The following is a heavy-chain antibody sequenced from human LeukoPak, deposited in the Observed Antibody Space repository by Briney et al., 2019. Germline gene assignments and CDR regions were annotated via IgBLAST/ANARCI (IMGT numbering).Heavy chain of an antibody. D-gene: IGHD3-10*01. V-gene: IGHV3-30*03. J-gene: IGHJ4*02. CDR3: ARESYGSGSYSVDY. CDR2: ISYDGSNK. CDR1: GFTFSSYG. Sequence: AGGSLRLSCAASGFTFSSYGMHWVRQAPGKGLEWVAVISYDGSNKYYADSVKGRFTISRDNSKNTLYLQMNSLRAEDTAVYYCARESYGSGSYSVDYWGQGTLVTVSS.